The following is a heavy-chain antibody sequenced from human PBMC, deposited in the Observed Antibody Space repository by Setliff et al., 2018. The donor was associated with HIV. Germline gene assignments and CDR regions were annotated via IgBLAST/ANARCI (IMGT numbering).Heavy chain of an antibody. J-gene: IGHJ5*02. CDR1: GYSISSGYY. D-gene: IGHD5-12*01. CDR2: IYHSGST. V-gene: IGHV4-38-2*01. CDR3: ARSRDGYNWAWFDP. Sequence: PSETLSLTCAVSGYSISSGYYGGWIRQPPGKGLEWIGSIYHSGSTYYHPSLKSRVTISVDTSKNQFSLKLTSVTAADTAVYYCARSRDGYNWAWFDPWGQGTLVTVSS.